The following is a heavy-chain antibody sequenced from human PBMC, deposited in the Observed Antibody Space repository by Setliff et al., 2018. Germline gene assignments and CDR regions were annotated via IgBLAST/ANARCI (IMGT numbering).Heavy chain of an antibody. V-gene: IGHV4-61*02. CDR2: IFPSGST. CDR1: GGSIGRGSRY. J-gene: IGHJ4*02. D-gene: IGHD4-17*01. CDR3: ASLRAPPGDYGDYVDS. Sequence: PSETLPLTCTVSGGSIGRGSRYWSWIRQPAGKGLEWIGRIFPSGSTNYNPSLKSRVTISVDTSKNQFSLKLSSVTAADTAVYYCASLRAPPGDYGDYVDSWGQGTLVTVSS.